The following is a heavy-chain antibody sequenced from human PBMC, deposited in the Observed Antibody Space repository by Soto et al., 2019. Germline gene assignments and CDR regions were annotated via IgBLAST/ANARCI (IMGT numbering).Heavy chain of an antibody. Sequence: PGVSLRLSCAASGFTFISYWMSWVRQAPGKGLEWVDNIKQDGSEKYYVDSVKGRFTISRDNAKNSLYLQMNSLRAEDTAVYYCARTHGYYSFDYWGQGTLVTVSS. J-gene: IGHJ4*02. CDR2: IKQDGSEK. V-gene: IGHV3-7*01. CDR3: ARTHGYYSFDY. CDR1: GFTFISYW. D-gene: IGHD3-22*01.